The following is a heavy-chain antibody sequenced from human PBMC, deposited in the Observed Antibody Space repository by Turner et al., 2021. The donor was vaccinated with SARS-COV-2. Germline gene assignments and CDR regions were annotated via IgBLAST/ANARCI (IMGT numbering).Heavy chain of an antibody. Sequence: QLQLQESFPGLVKPSETLSLTCPFSGGSISSSSYYWGWIRQPPGKGLEWIGRSYYSGSTYNNPSLKSRDTRSVDTSKNQFSLKLSSVTAAETAVYYCARLPVGYYGSGSYYHYGMDVWGQGTTVTVSS. D-gene: IGHD3-10*01. CDR3: ARLPVGYYGSGSYYHYGMDV. CDR2: SYYSGST. J-gene: IGHJ6*02. V-gene: IGHV4-39*01. CDR1: GGSISSSSYY.